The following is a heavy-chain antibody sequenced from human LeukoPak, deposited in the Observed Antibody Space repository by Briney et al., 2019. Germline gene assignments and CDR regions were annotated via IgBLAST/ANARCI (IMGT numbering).Heavy chain of an antibody. CDR1: GYSFTSYW. Sequence: GESLKISCKGSGYSFTSYWIGWVRQMPGKGLEWMGIIYPGDSDTRYSPSFQGQVTISADKSISTAYLQWSSLKASDTAMYYCARLGGYCSSTSCSSFDYWGQGTLVTVSS. D-gene: IGHD2-2*01. CDR3: ARLGGYCSSTSCSSFDY. V-gene: IGHV5-51*01. J-gene: IGHJ4*02. CDR2: IYPGDSDT.